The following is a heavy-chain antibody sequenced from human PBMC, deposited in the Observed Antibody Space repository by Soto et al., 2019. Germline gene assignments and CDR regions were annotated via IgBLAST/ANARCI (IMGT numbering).Heavy chain of an antibody. V-gene: IGHV3-30-3*01. CDR3: ASAANWGSFDY. Sequence: QVQLVESGGGVVQPGRSLRLSCAASGFTFSSYAMHWVRQAPGKGLEWGAVISYDGSNKYYADSVKGRFTISRDNSKNTLYLQMNSLRAEDTAVYYCASAANWGSFDYWGQGTLVTVSS. D-gene: IGHD7-27*01. CDR1: GFTFSSYA. CDR2: ISYDGSNK. J-gene: IGHJ4*02.